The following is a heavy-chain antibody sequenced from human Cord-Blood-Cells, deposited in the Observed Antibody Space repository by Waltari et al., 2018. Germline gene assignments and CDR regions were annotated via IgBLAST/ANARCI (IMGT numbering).Heavy chain of an antibody. D-gene: IGHD2-21*01. CDR3: ARGDGVDCGGDCYYYYYMDV. Sequence: QVQLQQWGAGLLKPSETLSLTCAVYGGSFSGYYWSWIRQPPGKVLEWIGEINHSGSTNYNPSLKSRVTISVDTSKNQFSLKLSSVTAADTAVYYCARGDGVDCGGDCYYYYYMDVWGKGTTVTVSS. J-gene: IGHJ6*03. CDR1: GGSFSGYY. V-gene: IGHV4-34*01. CDR2: INHSGST.